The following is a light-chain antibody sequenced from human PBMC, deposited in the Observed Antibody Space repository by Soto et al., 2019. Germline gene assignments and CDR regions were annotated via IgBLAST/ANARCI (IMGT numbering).Light chain of an antibody. J-gene: IGKJ1*01. CDR3: QQYKISSPWT. CDR1: QSISNW. V-gene: IGKV1-5*01. Sequence: DIQMTQSPSTLSASVVDRVTITCLASQSISNWLAWYQQKPGKAPKLLIYEASSLETGVPSRFTGSGSGTEFTLTISNLQPDDFATYYCQQYKISSPWTFGQGTKVDIK. CDR2: EAS.